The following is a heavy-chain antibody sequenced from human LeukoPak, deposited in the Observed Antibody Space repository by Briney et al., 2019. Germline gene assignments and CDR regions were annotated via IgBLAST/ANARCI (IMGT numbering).Heavy chain of an antibody. D-gene: IGHD5-18*01. CDR2: IYHSGST. CDR3: ARVDTAMAWENWFDP. V-gene: IGHV4-38-2*01. J-gene: IGHJ5*02. CDR1: GYSISSGYY. Sequence: SETLSLTCAVSGYSISSGYYWGWIRQPPGKGLKWIGSIYHSGSTYYNPSLKSRVTISVDTSKNQFSLKLSSVTAADTAVYYCARVDTAMAWENWFDPWGQGTLVTVSS.